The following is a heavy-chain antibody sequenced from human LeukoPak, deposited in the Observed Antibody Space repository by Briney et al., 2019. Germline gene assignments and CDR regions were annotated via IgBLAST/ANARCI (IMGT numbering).Heavy chain of an antibody. V-gene: IGHV6-1*01. CDR3: AKGPGTLQP. J-gene: IGHJ1*01. CDR2: TYYRSKWYS. CDR1: GDSVSGNRAT. D-gene: IGHD1-1*01. Sequence: SQTLSLTCAISGDSVSGNRATWNWIRQSPSRGLEWLGRTYYRSKWYSYYATSVRSRITIKSDTSKNQFSLQLNSVTPEDTAVYYCAKGPGTLQPWGQGTLVTVSS.